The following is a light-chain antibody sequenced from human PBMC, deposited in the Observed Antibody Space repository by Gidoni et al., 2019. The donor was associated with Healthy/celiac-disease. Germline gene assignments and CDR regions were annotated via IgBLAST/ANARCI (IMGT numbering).Light chain of an antibody. Sequence: DIQMTQSPSSLSASVGDRVTITCRASQSSSSYLNWYQQKPGKAPKLLSYAASSLQSGVPSRFSGSGSGTDFTLTISSLQPEDFATYYCQQSYSTPRTFGQGTKVEIK. CDR3: QQSYSTPRT. CDR2: AAS. CDR1: QSSSSY. J-gene: IGKJ1*01. V-gene: IGKV1-39*01.